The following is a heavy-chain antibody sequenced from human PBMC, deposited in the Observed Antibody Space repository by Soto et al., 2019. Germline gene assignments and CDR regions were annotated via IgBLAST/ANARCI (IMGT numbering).Heavy chain of an antibody. D-gene: IGHD5-18*01. CDR1: GFTVSSNY. J-gene: IGHJ6*02. CDR3: ARDYSYGYYYYYAMDV. Sequence: EVQLVESGGGLIQPGGSLRLSCAASGFTVSSNYMSWVRQAPGKGLEWVSAIYGGGSTYYADSVKGRFTISRDNSKNTLYFQMNSPRAEDTAVYYCARDYSYGYYYYYAMDVWGQGTTGTVSS. CDR2: IYGGGST. V-gene: IGHV3-53*01.